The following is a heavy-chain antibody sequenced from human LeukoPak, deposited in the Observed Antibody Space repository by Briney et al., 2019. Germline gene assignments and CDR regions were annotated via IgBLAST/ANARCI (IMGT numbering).Heavy chain of an antibody. CDR3: ARGISSSWYFDY. J-gene: IGHJ4*02. D-gene: IGHD6-13*01. CDR2: ISSSGSTI. CDR1: GFTFSDYY. Sequence: GGSLILSCAASGFTFSDYYMSWIRQAPGKGLEWVSYISSSGSTIYYAVSVKGRFTISSDNAKNSLYLQMNSLRAEDTAVYYCARGISSSWYFDYWGQGTLVTVSS. V-gene: IGHV3-11*01.